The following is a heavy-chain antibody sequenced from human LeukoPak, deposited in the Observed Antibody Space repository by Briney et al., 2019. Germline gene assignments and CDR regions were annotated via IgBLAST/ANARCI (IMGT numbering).Heavy chain of an antibody. CDR2: INHSGST. CDR1: GGSFSGYY. J-gene: IGHJ4*02. V-gene: IGHV4-34*01. Sequence: PSETLSLTCAVYGGSFSGYYWSWIRQPPGKGLEWIGEINHSGSTNYNPSLKSRVTISVDTSKNQLSLKLSSVTAADTAVYYCARKDDSSGYPFDYWGQGTLVTVSS. D-gene: IGHD3-22*01. CDR3: ARKDDSSGYPFDY.